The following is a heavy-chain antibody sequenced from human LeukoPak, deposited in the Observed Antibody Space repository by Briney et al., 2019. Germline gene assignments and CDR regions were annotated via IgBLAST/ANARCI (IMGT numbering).Heavy chain of an antibody. CDR3: ARNYEDWLRILDY. CDR2: ISSRSSYT. V-gene: IGHV3-11*06. D-gene: IGHD5-12*01. Sequence: GGSLTLTCPACGFTFSHYYMSWIRQPAGKGLEWVSYISSRSSYTNYADSVKDRLTISRDNAKNSLYLQMNSLRAEDTAVYYCARNYEDWLRILDYWGQGTLVTVSS. CDR1: GFTFSHYY. J-gene: IGHJ4*02.